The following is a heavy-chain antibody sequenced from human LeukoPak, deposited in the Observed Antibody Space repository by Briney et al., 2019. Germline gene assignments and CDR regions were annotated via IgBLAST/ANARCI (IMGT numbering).Heavy chain of an antibody. CDR3: ARERIVGTIGAFDI. D-gene: IGHD1-26*01. V-gene: IGHV1-69*01. J-gene: IGHJ3*02. CDR2: IIPIFGTA. Sequence: SVKVSCKASGGTFSSYAISWVRQAPGQGLEWMGGIIPIFGTANYAQKFQGRVTITADESTSTAYMELSSLRFEDTAVYYCARERIVGTIGAFDIWGQGTMVTVSS. CDR1: GGTFSSYA.